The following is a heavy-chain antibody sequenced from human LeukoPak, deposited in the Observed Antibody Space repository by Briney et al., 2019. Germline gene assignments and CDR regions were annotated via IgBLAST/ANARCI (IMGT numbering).Heavy chain of an antibody. J-gene: IGHJ4*02. CDR1: GDSVSNGGYY. V-gene: IGHV4-61*08. D-gene: IGHD6-6*01. Sequence: SETLSLTCTVSGDSVSNGGYYWSWIRRPPGKGLEWIGYIYYTGISHYNPSLKSRVTLSVDTSKNQCSLKLTSVIAADTAVYYCARSSQSSSTSFDHWGQGTLVTVSS. CDR3: ARSSQSSSTSFDH. CDR2: IYYTGIS.